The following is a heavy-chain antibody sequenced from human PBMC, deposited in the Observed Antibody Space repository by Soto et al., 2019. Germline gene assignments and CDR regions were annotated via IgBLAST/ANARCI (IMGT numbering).Heavy chain of an antibody. CDR1: GASINSGGYF. Sequence: QVQLQESGPGLVKPSQTLSLACIVSGASINSGGYFWSWISQLPGKGLEWIGYIHYSGSTHYNPSLKSRVVMSMDTSKNDFSLKLSSVTAADTAVFYCARGFVETAMAFDYWGQGALVTVSS. V-gene: IGHV4-31*03. J-gene: IGHJ4*02. CDR3: ARGFVETAMAFDY. D-gene: IGHD5-18*01. CDR2: IHYSGST.